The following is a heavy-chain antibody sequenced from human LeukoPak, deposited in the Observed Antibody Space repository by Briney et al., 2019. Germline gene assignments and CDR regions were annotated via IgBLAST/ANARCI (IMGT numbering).Heavy chain of an antibody. CDR2: IKQDGSEK. CDR3: ARTSYNWNSCFDY. V-gene: IGHV3-7*05. CDR1: GFTFSSYW. J-gene: IGHJ4*02. Sequence: GGSLRLSCAASGFTFSSYWMSWVRQAPGKGLEWVANIKQDGSEKYYVGSVKGRFTISRDNAKNSLYLQMNSLRAEDTAVYYCARTSYNWNSCFDYWGQGTLVTVSS. D-gene: IGHD1-7*01.